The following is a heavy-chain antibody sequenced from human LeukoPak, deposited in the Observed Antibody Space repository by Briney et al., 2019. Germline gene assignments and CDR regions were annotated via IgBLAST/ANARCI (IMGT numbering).Heavy chain of an antibody. CDR2: ISSTSTYI. Sequence: GGSLRLSCAASGFTFSNYKMNWVRQAPGKGLEWVSSISSTSTYINYADSVKGRFTISRDNAKKSLFLQMNSLRAEDTAFYYCARERTTIVSGTTIGAYWGQGTLVTVSS. CDR3: ARERTTIVSGTTIGAY. J-gene: IGHJ4*02. CDR1: GFTFSNYK. V-gene: IGHV3-21*01. D-gene: IGHD2/OR15-2a*01.